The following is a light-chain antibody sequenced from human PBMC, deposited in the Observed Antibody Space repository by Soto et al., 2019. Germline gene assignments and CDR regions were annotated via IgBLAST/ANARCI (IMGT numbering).Light chain of an antibody. J-gene: IGLJ3*02. Sequence: QSVLTQPPSASATPGQRVTISCSGSSSNIGRNTVKWYRQLPGTAPKLLICSSDQRPSGVPDRFSGSQSGTSASLAISGLQSEDEADYICAAWDDSLNAWAFGGGTKLTVL. V-gene: IGLV1-44*01. CDR2: SSD. CDR3: AAWDDSLNAWA. CDR1: SSNIGRNT.